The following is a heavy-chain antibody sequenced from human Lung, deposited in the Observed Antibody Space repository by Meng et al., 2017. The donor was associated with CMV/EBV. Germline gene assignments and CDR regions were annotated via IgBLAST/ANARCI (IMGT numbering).Heavy chain of an antibody. CDR3: ARGPFYYYGMDV. Sequence: SVKVSXKASGYTFTGYYMHWVRQAPGQGLEWMGWINPNSGGTNYAQKFQGRVTMTRDTSISTAYMELSRLRSDDTAVYYCARGPFYYYGMDVWGQGTTVTVSS. CDR1: GYTFTGYY. V-gene: IGHV1-2*02. CDR2: INPNSGGT. D-gene: IGHD3-10*01. J-gene: IGHJ6*02.